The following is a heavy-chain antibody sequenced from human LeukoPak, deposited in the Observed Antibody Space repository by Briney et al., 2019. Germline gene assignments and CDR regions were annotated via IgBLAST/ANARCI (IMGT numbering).Heavy chain of an antibody. CDR1: GFTFISYA. CDR3: ARDRRMITFGGVIV. Sequence: GGSLRLSCAASGFTFISYAMHWVRQAPGKGLEWVAVISYDGSNKYYADSVKGRFTISRDNSKNTLYLQMNSLRAEDTAVYYCARDRRMITFGGVIVWGQGTLVTVSS. D-gene: IGHD3-16*02. J-gene: IGHJ4*02. V-gene: IGHV3-30*04. CDR2: ISYDGSNK.